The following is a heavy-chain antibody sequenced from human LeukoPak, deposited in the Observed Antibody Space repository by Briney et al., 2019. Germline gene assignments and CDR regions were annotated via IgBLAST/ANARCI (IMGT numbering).Heavy chain of an antibody. CDR1: GFTFSSYG. CDR3: AKTANDSSGYEPLEIDY. CDR2: TSYDGSNK. D-gene: IGHD3-22*01. Sequence: GGSLRLSCAASGFTFSSYGMHWVRQAPGKGLEWVAVTSYDGSNKYYADSVKGRFTISRDNSKNTLYLQMNSLRAEDTAVYYCAKTANDSSGYEPLEIDYWGQGTLVTVSS. J-gene: IGHJ4*02. V-gene: IGHV3-30*18.